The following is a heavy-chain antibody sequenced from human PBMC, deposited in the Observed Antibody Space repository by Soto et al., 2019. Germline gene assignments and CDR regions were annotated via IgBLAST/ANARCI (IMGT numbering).Heavy chain of an antibody. CDR1: GFTFSNVW. CDR3: TPLALKYSSGWYEFSD. D-gene: IGHD6-19*01. Sequence: EVQLVESGGGLVKPGGSLRLSCAASGFTFSNVWMNWVRQAPGKGLEWVGRIKSKTDGGTTDYAAPVKGRFTISRDDSKNTLYLQMNSLNTEATAVYYCTPLALKYSSGWYEFSDWGQGTLVTVSS. J-gene: IGHJ4*02. CDR2: IKSKTDGGTT. V-gene: IGHV3-15*07.